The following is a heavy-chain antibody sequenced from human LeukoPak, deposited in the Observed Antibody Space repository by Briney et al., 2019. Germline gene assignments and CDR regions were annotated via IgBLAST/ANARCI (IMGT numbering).Heavy chain of an antibody. J-gene: IGHJ6*02. V-gene: IGHV3-30*18. Sequence: GGSLRLSCAASGFTFSSYRMHWVRQAPGKGLEWVADISYDGSNKYYADSVKGRFTISRDNYKNTLYLRMNSLRAEDTAVYYCAKDSSYYGMDVWGQGTTVTVSS. CDR1: GFTFSSYR. CDR2: ISYDGSNK. CDR3: AKDSSYYGMDV.